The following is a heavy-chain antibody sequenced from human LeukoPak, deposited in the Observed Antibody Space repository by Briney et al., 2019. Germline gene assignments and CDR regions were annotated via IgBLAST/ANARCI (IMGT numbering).Heavy chain of an antibody. CDR3: ARRIYGSGSYYVRDQYYYYYYMDV. Sequence: SQTLSLTCTVSGDSISSGDYYWSWIRQPAGKGLEWIGRISSSGSTNYNPSLKSRVTISVDTSKNQFSLKLSSVTAADTAVYYCARRIYGSGSYYVRDQYYYYYYMDVWGKGTTVTISS. D-gene: IGHD3-10*01. CDR2: ISSSGST. CDR1: GDSISSGDYY. J-gene: IGHJ6*03. V-gene: IGHV4-61*02.